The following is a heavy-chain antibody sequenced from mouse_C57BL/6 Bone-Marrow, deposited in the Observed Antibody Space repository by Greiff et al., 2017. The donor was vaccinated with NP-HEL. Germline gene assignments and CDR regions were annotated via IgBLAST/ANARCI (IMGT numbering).Heavy chain of an antibody. J-gene: IGHJ3*01. V-gene: IGHV10-1*01. Sequence: EVMLVESGGGLVQPKGSLKLSCAASGFSFNTYAMTWVRQAPGKGLEWVARIRSKSNNYATYYADSVKDRFTISKYDSDSMLYLHMNYLKTEDSASYYCVRRGVLLRFAYWGQGTLVTVSA. CDR1: GFSFNTYA. CDR2: IRSKSNNYAT. CDR3: VRRGVLLRFAY. D-gene: IGHD6-1*01.